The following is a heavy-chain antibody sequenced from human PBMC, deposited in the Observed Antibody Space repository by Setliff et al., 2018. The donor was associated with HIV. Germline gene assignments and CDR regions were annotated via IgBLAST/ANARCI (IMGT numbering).Heavy chain of an antibody. CDR2: INSYGGST. CDR3: ARQVSDSFDL. Sequence: PGGSLRLSCAASGFAFSNYWMHWVRQAPGKGLVWVSRINSYGGSTTYADSLKGRLTISRDNAKNILYLQMNSLRAEDTALYYCARQVSDSFDLWGQGTMVTVS. D-gene: IGHD1-20*01. CDR1: GFAFSNYW. V-gene: IGHV3-74*01. J-gene: IGHJ3*01.